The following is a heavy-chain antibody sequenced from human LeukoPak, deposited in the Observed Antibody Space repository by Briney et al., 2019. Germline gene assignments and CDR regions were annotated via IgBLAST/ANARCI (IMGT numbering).Heavy chain of an antibody. D-gene: IGHD1-26*01. Sequence: ASVKVSCKASGYTFTGYYMHWVRQAPGQGLEWMGWINPNSGGTNYAQKFQGRVTMTRNTSISTAYMELSRLRSDDTAVYYCARDPKYSGSYYAFDIWGQGTMVTVSS. CDR1: GYTFTGYY. CDR3: ARDPKYSGSYYAFDI. V-gene: IGHV1-2*02. J-gene: IGHJ3*02. CDR2: INPNSGGT.